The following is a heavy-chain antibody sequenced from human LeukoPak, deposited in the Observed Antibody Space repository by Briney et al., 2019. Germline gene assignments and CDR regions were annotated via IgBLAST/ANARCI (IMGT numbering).Heavy chain of an antibody. Sequence: TSETLSLTCAVYGGSFSGYYWSWIRQPPGKGLEWIGEINHSGSTNYNPSLKSRVTISVDTSKNQFSLKLSSVTAADTAVYYCARGFTLVVADTPRFDYWGQGTLVTVSS. V-gene: IGHV4-34*01. CDR1: GGSFSGYY. D-gene: IGHD2-15*01. J-gene: IGHJ4*02. CDR2: INHSGST. CDR3: ARGFTLVVADTPRFDY.